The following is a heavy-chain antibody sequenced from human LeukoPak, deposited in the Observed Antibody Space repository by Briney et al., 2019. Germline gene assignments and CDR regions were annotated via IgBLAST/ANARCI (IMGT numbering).Heavy chain of an antibody. V-gene: IGHV1-46*01. CDR3: ARALPHRRLMDTTMNQHWFDP. CDR2: INPSGGNT. J-gene: IGHJ5*02. CDR1: GYIFTSYY. Sequence: GASVKVSCKASGYIFTSYYIHWVRQAPGQGLEWVGIINPSGGNTNYAQKFQGRVTMTRDMSTSTVYMELSSLTSEDTAVYSCARALPHRRLMDTTMNQHWFDPWGQGTLVNVAS. D-gene: IGHD5-18*01.